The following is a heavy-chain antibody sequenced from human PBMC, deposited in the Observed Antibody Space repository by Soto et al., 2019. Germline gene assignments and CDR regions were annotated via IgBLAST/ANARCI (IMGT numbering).Heavy chain of an antibody. D-gene: IGHD3-22*01. J-gene: IGHJ4*02. CDR3: VGNYYDSSGYSYVSY. Sequence: SETLSLTCTVSGGSLRSYYWHWIRQSPGRGLECIGYIYYTGSTNYNPSLKSRVTMSLDTSKNQFSLKLSSVTAADTAVYYCVGNYYDSSGYSYVSYWGQGTQVTVSS. CDR2: IYYTGST. CDR1: GGSLRSYY. V-gene: IGHV4-59*08.